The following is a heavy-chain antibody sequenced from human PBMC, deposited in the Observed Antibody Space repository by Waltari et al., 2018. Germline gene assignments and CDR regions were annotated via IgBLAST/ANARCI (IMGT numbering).Heavy chain of an antibody. CDR2: GTPLIGTA. D-gene: IGHD2-2*01. Sequence: QVQLVQSGAEVKKPGSSVTVSCKASGGTFSSYAISWVRQAPGQGLEWMGGGTPLIGTANEGQTVHGVATITADESTSTAYMELGSLGSEDTAVYYCARDYRPRTLRGVVPAARPFDPWGQGTLVTVSS. CDR3: ARDYRPRTLRGVVPAARPFDP. J-gene: IGHJ5*02. V-gene: IGHV1-69*01. CDR1: GGTFSSYA.